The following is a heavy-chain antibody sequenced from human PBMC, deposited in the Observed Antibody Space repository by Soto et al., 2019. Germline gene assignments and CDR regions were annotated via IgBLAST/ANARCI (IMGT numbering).Heavy chain of an antibody. V-gene: IGHV3-23*01. Sequence: EVQLLESGGGLVQPGGSLRLSCAASGFTFSSYAMSWVRQAPGKGLEWVSAISGSGGSTYYADSVKGRFTISRDNSKNSLDLQMNSLRAEDTALYYFARAPPGNLDLLLYRTFDYWGQVTRVTFSS. CDR3: ARAPPGNLDLLLYRTFDY. CDR1: GFTFSSYA. D-gene: IGHD3-3*01. CDR2: ISGSGGST. J-gene: IGHJ4*02.